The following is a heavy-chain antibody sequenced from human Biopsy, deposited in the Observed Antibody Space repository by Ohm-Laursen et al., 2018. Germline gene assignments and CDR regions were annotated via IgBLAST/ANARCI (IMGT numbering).Heavy chain of an antibody. Sequence: SLRLSCAASGFTFSDYAMSWVRQAPGKGLEWVAGIYGGGFGTYYADSVKGRFTISRDNAKNSVDLQMNSLRAEDTAVYFCARERGWKSISTIDYWGQGTLVTASS. D-gene: IGHD6-6*01. J-gene: IGHJ4*02. CDR3: ARERGWKSISTIDY. CDR2: IYGGGFGT. V-gene: IGHV3-23*01. CDR1: GFTFSDYA.